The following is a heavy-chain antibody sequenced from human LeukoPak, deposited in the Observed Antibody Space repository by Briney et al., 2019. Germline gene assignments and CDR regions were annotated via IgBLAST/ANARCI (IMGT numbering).Heavy chain of an antibody. J-gene: IGHJ5*01. Sequence: GGSLRLSCAASGLTLSSFWMHWVRQAPGKGLVWVSRINTDGSRTTYADSVKGRFTISRDNAKKTLYLQMDSLRAEDTAVYYCARDRDLYSSGWFDSWGQGTLVTVSS. CDR1: GLTLSSFW. CDR2: INTDGSRT. CDR3: ARDRDLYSSGWFDS. D-gene: IGHD6-19*01. V-gene: IGHV3-74*01.